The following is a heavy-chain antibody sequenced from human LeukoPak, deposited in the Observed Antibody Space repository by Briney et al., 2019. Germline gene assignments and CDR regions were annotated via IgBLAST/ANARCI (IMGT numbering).Heavy chain of an antibody. J-gene: IGHJ4*02. Sequence: SETLSLTCTVSGGSISRYFWNWIRQPPGKGLEWIGSIYYSGSTYYNPSLKSRVTISVDTSKNQFSLKLSSVTAADTAVYYCARHHYDSSGYYPYYFDYWGQGTLVTVSS. CDR2: IYYSGST. CDR3: ARHHYDSSGYYPYYFDY. V-gene: IGHV4-39*01. D-gene: IGHD3-22*01. CDR1: GGSISRYF.